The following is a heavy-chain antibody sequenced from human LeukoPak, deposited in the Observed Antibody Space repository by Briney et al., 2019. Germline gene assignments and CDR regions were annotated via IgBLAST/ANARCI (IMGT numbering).Heavy chain of an antibody. Sequence: SETLSLTCTVSGDSLSSYYWNWIGPPPGKGLEGFGSMSYSGTTNYHPSLKSRVTISLDTSKNHFSLKLTSVTAADTAVYYCARRRAQGGSNGHHNWFDPWGQGTLVTVSS. D-gene: IGHD6-13*01. CDR2: MSYSGTT. J-gene: IGHJ5*02. CDR1: GDSLSSYY. CDR3: ARRRAQGGSNGHHNWFDP. V-gene: IGHV4-59*08.